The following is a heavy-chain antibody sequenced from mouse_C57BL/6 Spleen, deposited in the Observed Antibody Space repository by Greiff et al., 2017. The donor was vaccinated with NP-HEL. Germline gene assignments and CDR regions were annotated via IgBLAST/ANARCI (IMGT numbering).Heavy chain of an antibody. CDR3: ATPLITTVVERGFAY. V-gene: IGHV5-4*03. J-gene: IGHJ3*01. Sequence: DVKLVESGGGLVKPGGSLKLSCAASGFTFSSYAMSWVRQTPEKRLEWVATISDGGSYTYYPDNVKGRFTISRDNAKNNLYLQMSHLKSEDTAMYYCATPLITTVVERGFAYWGQGTLVTVSA. CDR1: GFTFSSYA. CDR2: ISDGGSYT. D-gene: IGHD1-1*01.